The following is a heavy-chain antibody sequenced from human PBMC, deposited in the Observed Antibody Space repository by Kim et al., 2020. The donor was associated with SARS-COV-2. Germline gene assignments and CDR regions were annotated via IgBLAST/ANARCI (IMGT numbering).Heavy chain of an antibody. CDR2: IYYSGST. Sequence: SETLSLTCTVSGGSISSSSYYWGWIRQPPGKGLEWIGSIYYSGSTYYNPSLKSRVTISVDTSKNQFSLKLSSVTAADTAVYYCARVFIEWFGELFSWFDPWGQGTLVTVSS. D-gene: IGHD3-10*01. CDR3: ARVFIEWFGELFSWFDP. J-gene: IGHJ5*02. CDR1: GGSISSSSYY. V-gene: IGHV4-39*01.